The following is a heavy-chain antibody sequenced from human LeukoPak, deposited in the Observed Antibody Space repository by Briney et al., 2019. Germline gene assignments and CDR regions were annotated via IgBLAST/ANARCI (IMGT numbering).Heavy chain of an antibody. D-gene: IGHD6-19*01. Sequence: PSETLSLTCTVYGGSFSGYYWSWIRQPPGKGLEWIGEINHSGSTNYNPSLKSRVTISVDTSKNQFSLKLSSVTAADTAVYYCARRGSGWPGYKYYFDYWGQGTLVTVSS. CDR3: ARRGSGWPGYKYYFDY. CDR2: INHSGST. J-gene: IGHJ4*02. CDR1: GGSFSGYY. V-gene: IGHV4-34*01.